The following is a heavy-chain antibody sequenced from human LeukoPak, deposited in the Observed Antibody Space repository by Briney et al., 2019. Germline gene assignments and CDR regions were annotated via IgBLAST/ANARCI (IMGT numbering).Heavy chain of an antibody. CDR2: IYYSGST. J-gene: IGHJ6*02. V-gene: IGHV4-30-4*01. CDR1: GDSISSGDYY. CDR3: ARTDFWYYGMDV. D-gene: IGHD3/OR15-3a*01. Sequence: SETLSLTCTVSGDSISSGDYYWSWIRQPPGKGLEWIGYIYYSGSTYYNPSLKSRITISVDTSKNQFSLKLSSVTAADTAVYYCARTDFWYYGMDVWGQGTTVTVSS.